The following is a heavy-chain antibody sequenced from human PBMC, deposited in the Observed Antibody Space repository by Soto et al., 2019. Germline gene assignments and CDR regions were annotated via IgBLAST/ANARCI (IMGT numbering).Heavy chain of an antibody. Sequence: LSLTCSVSGASISSRDYYWGWIRQTPGKGLEWIGNIDYNGVTYYNPSLKSRVTVSKDTSKNQFSLKVASVMAADTAIYYCGRVMIGTSRHTDSDYWGQGTQVTSPQ. V-gene: IGHV4-39*01. CDR3: GRVMIGTSRHTDSDY. CDR2: IDYNGVT. D-gene: IGHD2-2*01. J-gene: IGHJ4*02. CDR1: GASISSRDYY.